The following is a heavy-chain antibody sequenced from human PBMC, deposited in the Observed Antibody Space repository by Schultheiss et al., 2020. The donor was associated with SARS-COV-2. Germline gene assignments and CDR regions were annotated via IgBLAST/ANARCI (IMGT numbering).Heavy chain of an antibody. D-gene: IGHD3-22*01. Sequence: GGSLRLSCAASGFTFSSYAMSWVRQAPGKGLEWVSAISGSGGSTYYADSVKGRFTISRDNSKNTLYLQMNSPRAEDTAVYYCAKRRYYYDRTDAFDIWGQGTMVTVSS. V-gene: IGHV3-23*01. CDR1: GFTFSSYA. CDR2: ISGSGGST. J-gene: IGHJ3*02. CDR3: AKRRYYYDRTDAFDI.